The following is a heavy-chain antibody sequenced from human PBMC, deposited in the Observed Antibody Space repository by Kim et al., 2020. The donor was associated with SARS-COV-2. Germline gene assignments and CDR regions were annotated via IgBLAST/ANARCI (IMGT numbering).Heavy chain of an antibody. V-gene: IGHV3-7*01. J-gene: IGHJ6*02. CDR1: GFSFTTYW. CDR3: ARRRQLGVPAGIYYYYGIDD. Sequence: GGSLRLSCGASGFSFTTYWMTWVRQVPGKGLEWVALIKQGGSETYYVDSVKGRFTISRDDAKNSLFLQMNSLRAEDTAVYYCARRRQLGVPAGIYYYYGIDDWGQGTTVTVAS. CDR2: IKQGGSET. D-gene: IGHD2-2*01.